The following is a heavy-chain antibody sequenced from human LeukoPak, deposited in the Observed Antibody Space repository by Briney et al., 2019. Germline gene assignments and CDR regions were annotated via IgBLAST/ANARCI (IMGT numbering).Heavy chain of an antibody. CDR3: AKDPGKIVVVPGGNWFDP. J-gene: IGHJ5*02. CDR1: GFTFSSYA. D-gene: IGHD2-2*01. CDR2: ISGSGGST. V-gene: IGHV3-23*01. Sequence: QAGGSLRLSCAASGFTFSSYAMSWVRQAPGKGLEWVLAISGSGGSTYYADSVKGRFTISRDNSKNTLYLQMNSLRAEDTAVYYCAKDPGKIVVVPGGNWFDPWGQGTLVTVSS.